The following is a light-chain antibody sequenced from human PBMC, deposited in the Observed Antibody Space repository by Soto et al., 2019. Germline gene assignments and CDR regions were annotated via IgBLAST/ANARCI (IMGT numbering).Light chain of an antibody. CDR1: QSISNR. CDR2: DAS. CDR3: QQYNSYPWT. V-gene: IGKV1-5*01. Sequence: DIQMTQSPSTLSASVGDGVTITCRASQSISNRLAWYQQKPGEAPKYLIYDASTLDSGAPSRFSGSGSGTELTLSISSLQPDDFATYYGQQYNSYPWTFGQGTKVEI. J-gene: IGKJ1*01.